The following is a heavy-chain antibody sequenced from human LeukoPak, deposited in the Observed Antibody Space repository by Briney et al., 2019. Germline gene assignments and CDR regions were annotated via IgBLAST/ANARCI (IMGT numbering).Heavy chain of an antibody. Sequence: GGSLRLSCAASGFRFSSYAMSWVRQAPGKGLEWVSAISGSGVSTYYADSVKGRFTVSRDNSKNTLYLQLSSLRAEDTAVYYCAKDERNWNYNLASQTYDWGQGTLVTVSS. CDR3: AKDERNWNYNLASQTYD. CDR2: ISGSGVST. D-gene: IGHD1-7*01. J-gene: IGHJ4*02. V-gene: IGHV3-23*01. CDR1: GFRFSSYA.